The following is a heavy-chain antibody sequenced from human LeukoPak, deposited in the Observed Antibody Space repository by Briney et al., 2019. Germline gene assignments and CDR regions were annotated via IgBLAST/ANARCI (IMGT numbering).Heavy chain of an antibody. J-gene: IGHJ4*02. CDR1: GFTFSSYS. CDR3: AKKSGYDYDFDY. Sequence: GGSLRLSCAASGFTFSSYSMNWVRQAPGKGLEWVSVISGSGGSTNYADSVKGRFTISRDNSKNTVYLQMNSLRAEDTAVYYCAKKSGYDYDFDYWGQGTLVTVSS. CDR2: ISGSGGST. D-gene: IGHD5-12*01. V-gene: IGHV3-23*01.